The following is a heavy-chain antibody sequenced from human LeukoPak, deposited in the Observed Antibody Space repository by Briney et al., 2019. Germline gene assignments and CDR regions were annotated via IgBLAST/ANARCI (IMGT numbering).Heavy chain of an antibody. D-gene: IGHD3-16*02. CDR1: GYTFTNYA. V-gene: IGHV7-4-1*02. Sequence: ASVKVSCKASGYTFTNYAMNWVRQAPGQGLEWMGWIHPSTGNPTYAQRFTGRFVFSLDTSVSTTYLQISGLKAEDTAVYYCARAFQSLGGLSLPDYWGQGTLVTVSS. J-gene: IGHJ4*02. CDR3: ARAFQSLGGLSLPDY. CDR2: IHPSTGNP.